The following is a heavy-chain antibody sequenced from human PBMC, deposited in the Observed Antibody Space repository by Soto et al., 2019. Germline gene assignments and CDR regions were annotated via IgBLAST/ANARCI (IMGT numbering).Heavy chain of an antibody. V-gene: IGHV1-46*01. D-gene: IGHD5-12*01. Sequence: ASVKVSCKASGYTFTSYYMHWVRQAPGQGLEWMGIINPSGGSTSYAQKFQGRVTMTRDTSTSTVYMELSSLRSEDTAVYYCARDQKYGGGYIYYGMDVWGQGTTVTVSS. CDR3: ARDQKYGGGYIYYGMDV. CDR2: INPSGGST. CDR1: GYTFTSYY. J-gene: IGHJ6*02.